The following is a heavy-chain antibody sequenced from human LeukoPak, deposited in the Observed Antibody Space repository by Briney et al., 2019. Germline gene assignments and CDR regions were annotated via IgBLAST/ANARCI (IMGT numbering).Heavy chain of an antibody. CDR2: IYYSGST. CDR1: GGSISSSSYY. D-gene: IGHD3-10*01. J-gene: IGHJ6*03. CDR3: ARLRHSYYYGSGSHRYMDV. V-gene: IGHV4-39*01. Sequence: SETLSLTCTVSGGSISSSSYYWGWLRQPPGKGLEWIGSIYYSGSTYYNPSLKSRVTISVYTSKNQFSLKLSSVTAADTAVYYCARLRHSYYYGSGSHRYMDVWGKGTTVTVSS.